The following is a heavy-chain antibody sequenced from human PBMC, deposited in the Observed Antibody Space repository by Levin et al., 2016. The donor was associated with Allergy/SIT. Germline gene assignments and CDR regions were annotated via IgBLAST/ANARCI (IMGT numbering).Heavy chain of an antibody. Sequence: SETLSLTCAVYGGSFSGYYWSWIRQPPGKGLEWIGEINHSGSTNYNPSLKSRVTISVDTSKNQFSLKLSSVTAADTAVYYCAREFMDIVLMVYERGMDVWGQGTTVTVSS. D-gene: IGHD2-8*01. CDR2: INHSGST. V-gene: IGHV4-34*01. CDR1: GGSFSGYY. CDR3: AREFMDIVLMVYERGMDV. J-gene: IGHJ6*02.